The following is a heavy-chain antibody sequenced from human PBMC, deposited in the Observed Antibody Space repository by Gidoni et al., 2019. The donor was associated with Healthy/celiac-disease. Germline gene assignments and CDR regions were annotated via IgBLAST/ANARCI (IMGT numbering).Heavy chain of an antibody. Sequence: QVQLVQSGAEVKKPGASVKVSCKASGYTFTGYYMHLVRQASGQGLECMGWIHPNSGGTTYEQKFQGRVTLTRDTSISTAYMELSRLSSADTAVYYCARDGDIVVVPAAMGVDYWGQGTLVTVSS. CDR2: IHPNSGGT. CDR1: GYTFTGYY. CDR3: ARDGDIVVVPAAMGVDY. D-gene: IGHD2-2*01. V-gene: IGHV1-2*02. J-gene: IGHJ4*02.